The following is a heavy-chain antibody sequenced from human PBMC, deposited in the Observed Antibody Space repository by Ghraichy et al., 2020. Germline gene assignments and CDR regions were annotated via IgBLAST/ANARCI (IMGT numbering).Heavy chain of an antibody. Sequence: GGSLRLSCAASGFTFSDYYMSWIRQAPGKGLEWVLYITSSGSTIYYADSVKGRFTISRDNAKNSLYLQMNSLRAEDTAVYYCARDGVVVRAAAHTYYYYGMDVWGQGTTVTVSS. D-gene: IGHD2-2*01. J-gene: IGHJ6*02. CDR2: ITSSGSTI. V-gene: IGHV3-11*01. CDR3: ARDGVVVRAAAHTYYYYGMDV. CDR1: GFTFSDYY.